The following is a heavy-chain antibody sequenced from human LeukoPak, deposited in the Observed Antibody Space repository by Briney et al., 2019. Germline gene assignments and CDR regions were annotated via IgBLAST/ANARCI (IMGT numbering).Heavy chain of an antibody. D-gene: IGHD3-10*01. J-gene: IGHJ6*03. CDR1: GFTFSSYA. V-gene: IGHV3-23*01. CDR2: ISGSGGST. Sequence: GGSLRLSRAASGFTFSSYAMSWVRQAPGKGLEWVSAISGSGGSTYYADSVKGRFTISRDNSKNTLYLQMNSLRAEDTAVYYCAKKALWFGELLYYYYYMDVWGKGTTVTISS. CDR3: AKKALWFGELLYYYYYMDV.